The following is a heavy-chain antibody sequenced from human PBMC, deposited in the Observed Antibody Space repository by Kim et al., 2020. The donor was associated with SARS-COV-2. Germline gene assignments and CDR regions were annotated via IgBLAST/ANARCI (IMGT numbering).Heavy chain of an antibody. Sequence: TNYAQKLQSRVTMTTDTSTSTAYMELRSLRSDDTAVYYCAREGLRLHFDYWGQGTLVTVSS. V-gene: IGHV1-18*01. D-gene: IGHD5-12*01. CDR2: T. CDR3: AREGLRLHFDY. J-gene: IGHJ4*02.